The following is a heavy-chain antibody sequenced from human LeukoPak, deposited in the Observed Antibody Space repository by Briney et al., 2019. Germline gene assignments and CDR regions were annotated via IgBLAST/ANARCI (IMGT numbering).Heavy chain of an antibody. CDR3: ASRRNYEYAFDI. J-gene: IGHJ3*02. D-gene: IGHD4-11*01. Sequence: GASVKVSCKASGYTFTSYYMHWVRQAPGQGLEWMGGIIPIFGTANYAQKFQGRVTITADESTSTAYMELSSLRSEDTAVYYCASRRNYEYAFDIWGQGTMVTVSS. CDR1: GYTFTSYY. CDR2: IIPIFGTA. V-gene: IGHV1-69*13.